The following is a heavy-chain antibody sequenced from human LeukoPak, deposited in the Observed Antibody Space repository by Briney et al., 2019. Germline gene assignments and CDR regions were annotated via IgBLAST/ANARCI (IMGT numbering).Heavy chain of an antibody. D-gene: IGHD6-6*01. CDR1: GGSISSSSYY. V-gene: IGHV4-39*07. Sequence: PSETLSLTCTVSGGSISSSSYYWGWIRQPPGRGLEWIVSIYYSGSTYYNPSLKSRVTISVYTSKNQFSLKLSSVTAADTAVYYCAREVLGAARPPLRWFDPWGQGALVTVSS. CDR3: AREVLGAARPPLRWFDP. CDR2: IYYSGST. J-gene: IGHJ5*02.